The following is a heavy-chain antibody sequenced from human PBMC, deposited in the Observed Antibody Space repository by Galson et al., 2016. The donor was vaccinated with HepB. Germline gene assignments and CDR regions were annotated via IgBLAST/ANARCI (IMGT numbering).Heavy chain of an antibody. D-gene: IGHD4-17*01. Sequence: SLRLSCAASGFTFSSYALNWVRQAPGKGLEWVSVISGSSSSIFYADSVKGRFTGSRANSKNTVSRQLNSLRAEDTAVSYCAKSTGRAVTTLDFYYGMDVWGPGTTVTVSS. CDR1: GFTFSSYA. CDR3: AKSTGRAVTTLDFYYGMDV. CDR2: ISGSSSSI. J-gene: IGHJ6*02. V-gene: IGHV3-23*01.